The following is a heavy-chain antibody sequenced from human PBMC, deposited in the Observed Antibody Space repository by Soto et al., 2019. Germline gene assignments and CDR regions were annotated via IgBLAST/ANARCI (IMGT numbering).Heavy chain of an antibody. V-gene: IGHV4-31*03. J-gene: IGHJ5*02. CDR2: IYYSGST. CDR3: ARDRGGWGVVPAAMFDP. CDR1: GGSISSGGYY. Sequence: QVQLQESGPGLVKPSQTLSLTCTVSGGSISSGGYYWSWIRQHPGKGLEWIGYIYYSGSTYYNPSLKSRVTISEDTSKNQFSLKLSSVTAADTAVYYCARDRGGWGVVPAAMFDPWGQGTLVTVSS. D-gene: IGHD2-2*01.